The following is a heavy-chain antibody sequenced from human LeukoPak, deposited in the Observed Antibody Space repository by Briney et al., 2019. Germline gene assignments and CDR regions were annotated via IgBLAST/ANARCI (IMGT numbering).Heavy chain of an antibody. D-gene: IGHD1-26*01. Sequence: GGSLRLSCAASGFTFSDYYMSWIRQAPGKGLEWVSYISSSSSYTNYADSVKGRFTISRDNAKNSLYLQMNSLRAEDTAVYYCAKEFYTGSYFTSDYWGQGTLVTVSS. CDR2: ISSSSSYT. J-gene: IGHJ4*02. V-gene: IGHV3-11*06. CDR1: GFTFSDYY. CDR3: AKEFYTGSYFTSDY.